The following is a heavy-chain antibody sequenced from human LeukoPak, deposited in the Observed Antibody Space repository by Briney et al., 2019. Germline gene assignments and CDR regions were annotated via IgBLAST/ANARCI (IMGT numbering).Heavy chain of an antibody. J-gene: IGHJ6*04. D-gene: IGHD5-18*01. CDR1: GYIFTSYW. CDR3: ARAWIQLWSNMDV. CDR2: IDPSDSYT. V-gene: IGHV5-10-1*01. Sequence: GESLKISCKGSGYIFTSYWISWVRQMPGKGLEWMGRIDPSDSYTNYSPSFQGHVTISADKSINTAYLQWSSLKASDTAMYYCARAWIQLWSNMDVWGKGTTVTVSS.